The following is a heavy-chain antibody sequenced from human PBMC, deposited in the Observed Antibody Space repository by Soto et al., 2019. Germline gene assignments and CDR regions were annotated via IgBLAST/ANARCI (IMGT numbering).Heavy chain of an antibody. J-gene: IGHJ4*02. CDR3: ARSEGIGVTTFDY. CDR1: GGSISSNAYS. V-gene: IGHV4-30-2*01. Sequence: SETLSLTCTVSGGSISSNAYSWRLIRQPPGKGLEGICYVSHGGSTYYNPSRKSRVTIAVERSKHQFSLKLNAVTAADTAVYYCARSEGIGVTTFDYWGQGTLVTVS. D-gene: IGHD4-4*01. CDR2: VSHGGST.